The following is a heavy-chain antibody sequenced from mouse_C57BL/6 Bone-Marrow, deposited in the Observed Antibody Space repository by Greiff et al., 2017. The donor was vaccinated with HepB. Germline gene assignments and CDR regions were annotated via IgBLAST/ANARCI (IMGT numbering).Heavy chain of an antibody. V-gene: IGHV1-72*01. Sequence: VQLQQPGAELVKPGASVKLSCKASGYTFTSYWMHWVKQRPGRGLEWIGRIDPNRGGTKYNEKFKSKATLTVDKPSSTGYMQLSSLTSEDSAVYYCARLDPVMYAMDYWGKGTSVTVSS. J-gene: IGHJ4*01. CDR3: ARLDPVMYAMDY. CDR1: GYTFTSYW. CDR2: IDPNRGGT.